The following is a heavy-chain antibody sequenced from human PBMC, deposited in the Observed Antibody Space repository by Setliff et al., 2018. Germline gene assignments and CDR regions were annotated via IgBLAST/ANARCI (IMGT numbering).Heavy chain of an antibody. V-gene: IGHV3-23*01. Sequence: PGGSLRLSCTASGFTFSSYAMSWVRQAPGKGLEWVSSIGDSGNSAYYADSVKGRFTISRDNSKNTVYVQMTSLRVEDTAVYYCIRDKSGYRAYYYYMDVWGTGTTVTVSS. D-gene: IGHD5-12*01. CDR3: IRDKSGYRAYYYYMDV. CDR2: IGDSGNSA. CDR1: GFTFSSYA. J-gene: IGHJ6*03.